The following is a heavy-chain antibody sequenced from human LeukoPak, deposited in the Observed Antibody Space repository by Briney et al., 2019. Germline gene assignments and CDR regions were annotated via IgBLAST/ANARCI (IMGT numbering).Heavy chain of an antibody. CDR3: ARGENQALIAARHEYYYYGRDV. J-gene: IGHJ6*02. D-gene: IGHD6-6*01. CDR1: GFTFSSYA. V-gene: IGHV3-64*01. Sequence: GGSLRLSCAASGFTFSSYAMHWVRQAPGKGLEYVSAICSNGGRTYYANSVKGRFTISRDNSKNTLYLQMGSLRAEDMAVYYCARGENQALIAARHEYYYYGRDVWGQGTTVTVSS. CDR2: ICSNGGRT.